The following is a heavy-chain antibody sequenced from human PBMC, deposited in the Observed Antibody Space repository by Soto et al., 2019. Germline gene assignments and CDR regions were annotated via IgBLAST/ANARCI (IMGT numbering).Heavy chain of an antibody. CDR1: GYTFTYRY. Sequence: SVKVSCKASGYTFTYRYLHWVRQAPGQALEWMGWITPFNGNTNYAQKFQDRVTITRDRSMSTAYMELSSLRSEDTAMYYCAITGTTGATANWFDPWGQGTLVTVSS. CDR3: AITGTTGATANWFDP. D-gene: IGHD1-7*01. V-gene: IGHV1-45*02. CDR2: ITPFNGNT. J-gene: IGHJ5*02.